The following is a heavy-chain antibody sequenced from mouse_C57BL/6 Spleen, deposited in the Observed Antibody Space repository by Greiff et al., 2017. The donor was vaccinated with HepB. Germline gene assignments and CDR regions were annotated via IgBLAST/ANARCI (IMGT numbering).Heavy chain of an antibody. Sequence: VQLQQPGAELVKPGASVKMSCKASGYTFTSYWITWVKQRPGQGLEWIGDIYPGSGSTNYNEKFKSKATLTVDTTSSTAYMQLSSLTSEDSAVYYCAREGGSYAMDYWGQGTSVTVSS. J-gene: IGHJ4*01. CDR2: IYPGSGST. V-gene: IGHV1-55*01. CDR1: GYTFTSYW. CDR3: AREGGSYAMDY. D-gene: IGHD6-1*01.